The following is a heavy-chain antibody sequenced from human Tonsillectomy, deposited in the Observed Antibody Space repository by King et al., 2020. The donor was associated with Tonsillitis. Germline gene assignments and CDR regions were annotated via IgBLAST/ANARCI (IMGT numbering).Heavy chain of an antibody. D-gene: IGHD6-13*01. CDR3: AREALASEGSSSWYEPFDY. CDR2: ISYDGNNK. J-gene: IGHJ4*02. CDR1: GFTFSSYP. V-gene: IGHV3-30*04. Sequence: VQLVESGGGVVQPGRFLRLSCAASGFTFSSYPMHWVRQAPGKGLEWVAVISYDGNNKYHADSVKGRFTISRDNSKNTLFLQMSSLRAEDTAVYYCAREALASEGSSSWYEPFDYWGQGTLVSVSS.